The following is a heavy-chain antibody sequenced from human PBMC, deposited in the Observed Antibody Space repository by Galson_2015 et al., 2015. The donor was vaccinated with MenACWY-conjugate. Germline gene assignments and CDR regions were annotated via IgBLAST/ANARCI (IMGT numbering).Heavy chain of an antibody. J-gene: IGHJ3*01. CDR3: TTVKAQWVGSREDAVDF. D-gene: IGHD2-15*01. Sequence: SLRLSCAASGFTFSSNSITWVRQAPGKGLEWVGRIKSKTEGETTDYAAPVKGRFSISRDDSKNTLYLQMDSLKTEDTAAYYCTTVKAQWVGSREDAVDFWGQGTVVTVSS. CDR1: GFTFSSNS. CDR2: IKSKTEGETT. V-gene: IGHV3-15*01.